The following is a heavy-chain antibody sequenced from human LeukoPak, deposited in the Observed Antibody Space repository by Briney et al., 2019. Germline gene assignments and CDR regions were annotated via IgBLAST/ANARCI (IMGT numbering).Heavy chain of an antibody. Sequence: SETLSLTCTVSGGSISSYYWSWIRQPPGKGLEWIVYIYYSGSTNYNPSLKSRVTISVDTSKNQFSPKLSSVTAADTAVYYCARERVGYCSSTSCSPPYYFDYWGQGTLVTVSS. V-gene: IGHV4-59*01. D-gene: IGHD2-2*01. CDR2: IYYSGST. CDR3: ARERVGYCSSTSCSPPYYFDY. J-gene: IGHJ4*02. CDR1: GGSISSYY.